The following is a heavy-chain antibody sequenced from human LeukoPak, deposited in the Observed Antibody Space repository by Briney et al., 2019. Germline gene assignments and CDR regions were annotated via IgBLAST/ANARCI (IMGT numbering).Heavy chain of an antibody. CDR2: INPNSGGT. CDR1: GYTFTSYY. CDR3: ARDYGSLKAYDY. J-gene: IGHJ4*02. D-gene: IGHD6-6*01. Sequence: ASVKVSCKASGYTFTSYYMHWVRQAPGQGLEWMGIINPNSGGTNYAQKFQGRVTMTRDTSISTAYMELSRLRSDDTAVYYCARDYGSLKAYDYWGQGTLVTVSS. V-gene: IGHV1-2*02.